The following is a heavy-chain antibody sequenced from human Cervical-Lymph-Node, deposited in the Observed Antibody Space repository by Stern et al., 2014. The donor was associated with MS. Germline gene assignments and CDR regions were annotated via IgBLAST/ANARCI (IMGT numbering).Heavy chain of an antibody. D-gene: IGHD3-22*01. Sequence: QLQLQESGPGLVKPSGTLSLTCAVSGGSISSSNWWTWVRQPPGKGLEWIGNIYQSESTNYNPSLKSRVVISEVKSKNHFSLKLTSVTAADTAVYYCARGEEINYFDKIAYWLDPWGQGTLVTVSS. CDR1: GGSISSSNW. V-gene: IGHV4-4*02. J-gene: IGHJ5*02. CDR2: IYQSEST. CDR3: ARGEEINYFDKIAYWLDP.